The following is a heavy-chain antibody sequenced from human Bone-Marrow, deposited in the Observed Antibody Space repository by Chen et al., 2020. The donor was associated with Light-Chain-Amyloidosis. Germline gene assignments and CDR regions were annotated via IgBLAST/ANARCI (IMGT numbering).Heavy chain of an antibody. V-gene: IGHV4-34*01. Sequence: QVQLQQWGAGLLKPSETLSLTCAVYGGSFSGYYWSWIRQPPGKGLEWIGEINHSGSTNYNPSLKSRVTISVDTSKNQFSLKLSSVTAADTAVYYCAPQHERRVSDDFWSGQWGQGTLVTVSS. CDR2: INHSGST. J-gene: IGHJ4*02. D-gene: IGHD3-3*01. CDR3: APQHERRVSDDFWSGQ. CDR1: GGSFSGYY.